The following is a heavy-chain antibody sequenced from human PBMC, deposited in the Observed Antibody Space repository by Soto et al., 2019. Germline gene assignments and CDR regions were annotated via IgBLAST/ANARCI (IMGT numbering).Heavy chain of an antibody. CDR2: VYYGGRS. D-gene: IGHD2-15*01. J-gene: IGHJ6*02. CDR1: SAPVSSTTYT. V-gene: IGHV4-39*01. CDR3: AGLNGYWFRGNCHGPFAKDV. Sequence: SETLSLTCTVSSAPVSSTTYTWGWIRQPPGKGLEWVASVYYGGRSYYNPTLNSRVTISVDTSKNQFSLKMTSVTAADTAVYYCAGLNGYWFRGNCHGPFAKDVWGQRATVTVSS.